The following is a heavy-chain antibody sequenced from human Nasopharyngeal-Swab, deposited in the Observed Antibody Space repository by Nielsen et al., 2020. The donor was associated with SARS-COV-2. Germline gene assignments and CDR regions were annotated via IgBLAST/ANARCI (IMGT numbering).Heavy chain of an antibody. CDR3: ARSVEMATRWYYYYGMDV. D-gene: IGHD5-24*01. J-gene: IGHJ6*02. CDR1: GYTFTGYY. Sequence: SVKVSCKASGYTFTGYYMHWVRQAPGQGLEWMGWINPNSGGTNYAQKFQGWVTMTRDTSISTAYMELSRLRSDDTAVYYCARSVEMATRWYYYYGMDVWGQGTTVTVSS. CDR2: INPNSGGT. V-gene: IGHV1-2*04.